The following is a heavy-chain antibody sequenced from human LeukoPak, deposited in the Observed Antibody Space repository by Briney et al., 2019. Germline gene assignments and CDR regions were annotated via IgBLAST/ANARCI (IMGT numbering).Heavy chain of an antibody. CDR1: GFSFRSYA. J-gene: IGHJ4*01. CDR3: ARAIHSSGYPPVDY. Sequence: GGSLRLSCAASGFSFRSYAMQWVRQAPGKGLEFVSAISSDGDTPFYTSSVKGRFTISRDNSKNTLYLQMGSLRAEDMAVYYCARAIHSSGYPPVDYWGQEPWSPSPQ. D-gene: IGHD3-22*01. V-gene: IGHV3-64*01. CDR2: ISSDGDTP.